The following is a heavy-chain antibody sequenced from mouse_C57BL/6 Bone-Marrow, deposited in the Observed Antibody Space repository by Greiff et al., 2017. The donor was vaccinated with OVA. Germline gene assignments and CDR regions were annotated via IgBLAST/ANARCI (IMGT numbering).Heavy chain of an antibody. CDR2: ISSGGSYT. CDR1: GFTFSSYG. Sequence: EVQRVESGGDLVKPGGSLKLSCAASGFTFSSYGMSWVRQTPDKRLEWVATISSGGSYTYYPDSVKGRFTISRDNAKNTLYLQMSSLKSEDTAMDYCARCYYRNYYFDYWGQGTTLTVSS. D-gene: IGHD2-1*01. V-gene: IGHV5-6*01. J-gene: IGHJ2*01. CDR3: ARCYYRNYYFDY.